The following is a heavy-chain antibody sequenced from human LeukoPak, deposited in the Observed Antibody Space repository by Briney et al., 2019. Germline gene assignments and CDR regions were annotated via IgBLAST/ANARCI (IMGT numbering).Heavy chain of an antibody. CDR3: ARRRFRYYDFWSGYRE. D-gene: IGHD3-3*01. CDR2: INHSGST. V-gene: IGHV4-39*07. CDR1: GGSISSSSDY. J-gene: IGHJ4*02. Sequence: KPSETLSLTCTVSGGSISSSSDYWAWIRQPPGKGLEWIGEINHSGSTNYNPSLKSRVTISVDTSKNQFSLKLSSVTAADTAVYYCARRRFRYYDFWSGYREWGQGTLVTVSS.